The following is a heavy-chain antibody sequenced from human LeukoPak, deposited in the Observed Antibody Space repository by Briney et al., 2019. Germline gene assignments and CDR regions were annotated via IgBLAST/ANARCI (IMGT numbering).Heavy chain of an antibody. Sequence: SETLSLTCTVSGGSISSGSYYWRWIRQPAGKGLEWIGRMYSSGSNYNPSLKSRVTMSVDTSTNQLSLKLSSVTAADTAVYYCARDSGTTGEVKFDPWGQGTLVTVSS. D-gene: IGHD3-10*01. CDR2: MYSSGS. CDR3: ARDSGTTGEVKFDP. J-gene: IGHJ5*02. CDR1: GGSISSGSYY. V-gene: IGHV4-61*02.